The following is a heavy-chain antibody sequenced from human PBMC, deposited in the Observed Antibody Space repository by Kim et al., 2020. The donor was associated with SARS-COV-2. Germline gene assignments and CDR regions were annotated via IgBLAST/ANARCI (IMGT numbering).Heavy chain of an antibody. CDR3: VTGHYGGNGHGKDAFDM. J-gene: IGHJ3*02. D-gene: IGHD4-17*01. CDR1: GFTFSTFA. V-gene: IGHV3-64D*09. CDR2: ISNDGYHT. Sequence: GGSLRLSCSASGFTFSTFAMHWVRQAPGQGLEYFSAISNDGYHTYYADSVKGRFTISRDNSKNTLYLQMSSLRAEDTAVYYCVTGHYGGNGHGKDAFDMWGQGTMVTVSS.